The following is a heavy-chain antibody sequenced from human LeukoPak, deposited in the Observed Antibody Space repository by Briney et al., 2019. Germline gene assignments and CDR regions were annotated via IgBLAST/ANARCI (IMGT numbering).Heavy chain of an antibody. CDR1: GFSLTTRGMC. Sequence: SGPALVKPTQTLTLTCTFSGFSLTTRGMCVSWIRQPPGKALEWLTRVDWDDDKFYSTSLRTRLTVSKDTSKSQVILTMTNMDPVDTATYYCARTRPSNGWFDYWGQGTLVTVSS. CDR3: ARTRPSNGWFDY. D-gene: IGHD2-2*03. V-gene: IGHV2-70*17. J-gene: IGHJ4*02. CDR2: VDWDDDK.